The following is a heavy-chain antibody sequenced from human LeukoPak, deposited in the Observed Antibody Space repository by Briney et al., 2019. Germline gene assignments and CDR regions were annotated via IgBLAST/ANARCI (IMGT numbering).Heavy chain of an antibody. Sequence: GGSLRLSCAASGFTFDDYAMHWVRQAPGKGLEWVSVIYSGGSTYYADSVKGRFTISRDNSKNTLYLQMNSLRAEDTAVYYCARSNSFDIWGQGTMVTVSS. V-gene: IGHV3-66*01. CDR2: IYSGGST. CDR3: ARSNSFDI. CDR1: GFTFDDYA. J-gene: IGHJ3*02.